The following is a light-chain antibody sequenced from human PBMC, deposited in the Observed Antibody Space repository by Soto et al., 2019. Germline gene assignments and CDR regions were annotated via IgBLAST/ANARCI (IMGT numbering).Light chain of an antibody. CDR3: LQHNSYIGTWT. CDR2: GAS. J-gene: IGKJ1*01. V-gene: IGKV3-20*01. Sequence: EIVCTHSPVTLSFSPVERATLSCRARQSVSSSYLAWYQQKPGQAPRLLIYGASSRATGIPDRFSGSGSGTDFTLTISSLQPEDFATYFCLQHNSYIGTWTFGQGTKVDI. CDR1: QSVSSSY.